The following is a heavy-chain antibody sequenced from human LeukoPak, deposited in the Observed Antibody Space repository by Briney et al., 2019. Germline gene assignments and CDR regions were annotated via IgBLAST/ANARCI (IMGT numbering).Heavy chain of an antibody. V-gene: IGHV3-23*01. Sequence: GGSLRLSCAASGFTFSTYAVNWVRQAPGKGLEWVSTISGSGGGTYYADSVKGRFTISRDNSKNTLYLQMSSLRAEDTAVYYCAKDRGRYYDSSGYYWGYYFDSWGQGILVTVSS. CDR1: GFTFSTYA. D-gene: IGHD3-22*01. J-gene: IGHJ4*02. CDR3: AKDRGRYYDSSGYYWGYYFDS. CDR2: ISGSGGGT.